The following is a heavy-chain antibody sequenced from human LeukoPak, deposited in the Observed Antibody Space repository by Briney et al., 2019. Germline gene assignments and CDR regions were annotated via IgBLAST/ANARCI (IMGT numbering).Heavy chain of an antibody. V-gene: IGHV4-59*12. CDR2: IYYSGST. J-gene: IGHJ5*02. CDR3: ASRRNVVVAGMRS. Sequence: SSETLSLTCTVSGGSISSYYWSWIRQPPGKGLEWIGYIYYSGSTNYNPSLKSRVTISVDTSKNQFSLKLSSVTAADTAVYYCASRRNVVVAGMRSWGQGTLVTVSS. CDR1: GGSISSYY. D-gene: IGHD6-19*01.